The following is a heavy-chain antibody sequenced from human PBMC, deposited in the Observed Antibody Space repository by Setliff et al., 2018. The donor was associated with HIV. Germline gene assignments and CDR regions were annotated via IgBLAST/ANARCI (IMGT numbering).Heavy chain of an antibody. D-gene: IGHD5-12*01. CDR1: GGFISSSSYY. J-gene: IGHJ4*02. CDR3: ARGRGRGYDYPIQGYFDY. Sequence: SETLSLTCTVSGGFISSSSYYWGWIRQPPGKGLEWIGSIYYSGRTYYNPSLKSRVTISVDTSKNHFSLKLTSVTAADTAVYYCARGRGRGYDYPIQGYFDYWGQGTLVTVSS. V-gene: IGHV4-39*07. CDR2: IYYSGRT.